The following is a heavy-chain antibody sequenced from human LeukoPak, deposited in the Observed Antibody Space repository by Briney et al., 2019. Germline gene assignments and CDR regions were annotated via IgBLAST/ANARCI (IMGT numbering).Heavy chain of an antibody. CDR3: AKDPHYYGSGSYGDYFDY. V-gene: IGHV3-30*18. D-gene: IGHD3-10*01. J-gene: IGHJ4*02. CDR1: GFTFSSYG. Sequence: GRSLGLSCAASGFTFSSYGMHWVRQAPGKGLEWVAVISYDGSNKYYADSVKGRFTTSRDNSKNTLYLQMNSLRAEDTAVYYCAKDPHYYGSGSYGDYFDYWGQGTLVTVSS. CDR2: ISYDGSNK.